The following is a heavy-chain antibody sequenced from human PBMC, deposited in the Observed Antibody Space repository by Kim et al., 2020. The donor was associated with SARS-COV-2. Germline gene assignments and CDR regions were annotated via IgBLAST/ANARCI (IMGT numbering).Heavy chain of an antibody. V-gene: IGHV3-23*01. J-gene: IGHJ4*02. Sequence: SKNYGDSVKGRFTNARDNSKNTLYLQMNSLRAEDTAVYYCANAFFGVPPDYWGQGTLVTVSS. CDR3: ANAFFGVPPDY. D-gene: IGHD3-3*01. CDR2: SK.